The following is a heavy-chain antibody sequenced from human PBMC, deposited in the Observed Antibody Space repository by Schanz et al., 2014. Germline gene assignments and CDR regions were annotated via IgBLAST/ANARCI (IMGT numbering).Heavy chain of an antibody. CDR2: ISGSGAST. D-gene: IGHD3-10*01. CDR1: GFGFSSYS. CDR3: AKYRGYYRVSGSYRELEY. J-gene: IGHJ4*02. Sequence: EVQLVESGGGLIQPGGSLRLSCAASGFGFSSYSMNWVRQAPGKGLEWVSGISGSGASTYYADSVKGRFTISRDNSNKTVDLQMNSLRAEDTAVYYCAKYRGYYRVSGSYRELEYWGQGTLLTVSS. V-gene: IGHV3-23*04.